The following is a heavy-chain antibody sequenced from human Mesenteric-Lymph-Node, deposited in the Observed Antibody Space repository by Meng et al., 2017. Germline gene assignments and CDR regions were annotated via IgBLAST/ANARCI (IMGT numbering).Heavy chain of an antibody. D-gene: IGHD1-1*01. J-gene: IGHJ3*02. V-gene: IGHV3-21*01. Sequence: GGSLRLSCTVSGFTYTDFGMSWVRQAPGKGLEWVSSISSSSTYIYYADSVKGRFSISRDNANNSLLLQMNSLRVEDTATYYCARIRVERAAGTAFDIWGQGTMVTVSS. CDR2: ISSSSTYI. CDR1: GFTYTDFG. CDR3: ARIRVERAAGTAFDI.